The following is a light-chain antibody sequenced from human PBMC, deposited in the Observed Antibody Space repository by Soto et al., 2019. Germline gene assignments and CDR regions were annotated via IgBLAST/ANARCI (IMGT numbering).Light chain of an antibody. V-gene: IGKV3-20*01. CDR1: QSVSSY. Sequence: EIVLTQSPGTLSLSPGERATLSCRASQSVSSYLACYQQTPGQAPRRLVYGASRRATGIPDRFSGSGSGTDFTLTIHRLESEDFAVYFRQPYGDLPWTFGQATEVDIK. J-gene: IGKJ1*01. CDR2: GAS. CDR3: QPYGDLPWT.